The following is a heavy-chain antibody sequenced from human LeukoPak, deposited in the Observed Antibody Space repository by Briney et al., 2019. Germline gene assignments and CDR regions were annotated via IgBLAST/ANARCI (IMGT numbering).Heavy chain of an antibody. V-gene: IGHV1-18*01. CDR3: ARDGYSSSSEFPNWFDP. J-gene: IGHJ5*02. D-gene: IGHD6-6*01. Sequence: ASVKVSCKASGYTFTSYGISWVRQAPGQGLEWMGWISAYNGNTNYAQKLQGRVTTTTDTSTSTAYMELRSLRSDDTAVYYCARDGYSSSSEFPNWFDPWGQGTLVTVSS. CDR2: ISAYNGNT. CDR1: GYTFTSYG.